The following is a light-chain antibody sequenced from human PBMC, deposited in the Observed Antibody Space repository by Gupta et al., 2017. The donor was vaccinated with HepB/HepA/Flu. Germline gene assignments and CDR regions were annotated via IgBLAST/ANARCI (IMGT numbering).Light chain of an antibody. V-gene: IGKV1-6*01. CDR2: AAS. CDR1: QGIKKD. Sequence: AIQMTQSPSSLSASVGDRVTITCRASQGIKKDLGWYQHKPGKAPKLLIFAASSLQTGVPSRFSGSGSGTDFTLTISSLQPEDFPTYYCLQDYSYPRTFGQGTKVEMK. CDR3: LQDYSYPRT. J-gene: IGKJ1*01.